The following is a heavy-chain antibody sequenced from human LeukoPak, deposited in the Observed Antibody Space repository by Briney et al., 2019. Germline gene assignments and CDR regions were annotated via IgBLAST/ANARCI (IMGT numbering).Heavy chain of an antibody. D-gene: IGHD1-14*01. V-gene: IGHV4-59*08. CDR2: ISHRGST. J-gene: IGHJ6*03. Sequence: SETLSLTCTVSGDSISPYYWSWVRQPPGKGLEYIGFISHRGSTDYNPSLKSRVTISVDTSKNQFSLRLTSVTAADTAVYYCARTGYYMDVWGKGTTVTVSS. CDR1: GDSISPYY. CDR3: ARTGYYMDV.